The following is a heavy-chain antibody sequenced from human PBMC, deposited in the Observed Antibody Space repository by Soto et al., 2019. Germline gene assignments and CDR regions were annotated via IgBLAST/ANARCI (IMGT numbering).Heavy chain of an antibody. V-gene: IGHV3-64D*06. CDR2: ITSNGGST. J-gene: IGHJ4*02. CDR1: GFIFRNYA. Sequence: PGGSPRLSCSVSGFIFRNYAMHWVRQAPGKRLEYVSGITSNGGSTNYADSVKGRFTISRYNNKNMLYLQMSSLRPEDTAVYYCVKRPGCYDFWSGYYFARWGQGALVIVSS. CDR3: VKRPGCYDFWSGYYFAR. D-gene: IGHD3-3*01.